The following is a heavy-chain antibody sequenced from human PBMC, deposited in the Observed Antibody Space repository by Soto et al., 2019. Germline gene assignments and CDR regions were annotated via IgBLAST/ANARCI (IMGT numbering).Heavy chain of an antibody. D-gene: IGHD3-9*01. V-gene: IGHV4-39*01. Sequence: PSETLSLTCTVSGGSISSSSYYWGWIRQPPGKGREWIGSIYYSGSTYYNPSLKSRVTISVDTSKNQFSLKLSSVTAADTAVYYCSRQSQTYYYFLFGYYKADLVYYYYYYMDVWGKGTTVTVSS. J-gene: IGHJ6*03. CDR1: GGSISSSSYY. CDR2: IYYSGST. CDR3: SRQSQTYYYFLFGYYKADLVYYYYYYMDV.